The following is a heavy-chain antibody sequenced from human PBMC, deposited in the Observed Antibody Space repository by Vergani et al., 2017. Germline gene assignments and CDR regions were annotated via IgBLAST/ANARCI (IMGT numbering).Heavy chain of an antibody. Sequence: QVKLQESGPGLLKPSQTLSLTCTVSGESIRSGSHYLSWVRQPAGKGLEWIGRIYYSGRTDYNPSLESRVTISVDTSKNTFSLKLNSVTAADTAIYYCARDCTSGGCPDNYGMDVWGQGATVTVSS. CDR3: ARDCTSGGCPDNYGMDV. J-gene: IGHJ6*02. CDR1: GESIRSGSHY. D-gene: IGHD2-8*01. V-gene: IGHV4-61*02. CDR2: IYYSGRT.